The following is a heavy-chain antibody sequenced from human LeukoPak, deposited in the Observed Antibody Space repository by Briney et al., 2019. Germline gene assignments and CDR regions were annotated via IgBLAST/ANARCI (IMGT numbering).Heavy chain of an antibody. CDR3: ARGIRYYGSGSSYGPFDY. D-gene: IGHD3-10*01. J-gene: IGHJ4*02. V-gene: IGHV4-39*07. Sequence: SETLSLTCTVSGGSISSSSYYWGWIRQPPGKGLEWIGSIYYSGSTYYNPSLKSRVTISVDTSKNQFSLKLSSVTAADTAVYYCARGIRYYGSGSSYGPFDYWGQGTLVTVSS. CDR2: IYYSGST. CDR1: GGSISSSSYY.